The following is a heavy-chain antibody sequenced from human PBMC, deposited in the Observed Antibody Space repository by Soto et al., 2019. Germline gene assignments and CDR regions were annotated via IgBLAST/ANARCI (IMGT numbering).Heavy chain of an antibody. V-gene: IGHV3-48*02. CDR2: ISSSSSTI. J-gene: IGHJ6*02. CDR1: GFTFSSYS. Sequence: PGGSLRRSCAASGFTFSSYSMNWVRQAPGKGLEWVSYISSSSSTIYYADSVKGRFTISRDNAKNSLYLQMNSLRDEDTAVYYCAREIRSTVTTWGDYYYGMDVWGQGTTVTVSS. CDR3: AREIRSTVTTWGDYYYGMDV. D-gene: IGHD4-17*01.